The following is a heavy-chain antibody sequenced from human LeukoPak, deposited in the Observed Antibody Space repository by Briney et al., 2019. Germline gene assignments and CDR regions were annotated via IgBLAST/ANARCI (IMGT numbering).Heavy chain of an antibody. CDR1: GGSISSGSYY. Sequence: SQTLSLTCTASGGSISSGSYYWSWIRQPAGKGLEWIGRIYTSGSTNYNPSLKSRVTISVDTSKNQFSLKLSSVTAADTAVYYCARGGDIYYYDSSGSPIRPTGGHWFDPWGQGTLVTVSS. CDR2: IYTSGST. D-gene: IGHD3-22*01. CDR3: ARGGDIYYYDSSGSPIRPTGGHWFDP. J-gene: IGHJ5*02. V-gene: IGHV4-61*02.